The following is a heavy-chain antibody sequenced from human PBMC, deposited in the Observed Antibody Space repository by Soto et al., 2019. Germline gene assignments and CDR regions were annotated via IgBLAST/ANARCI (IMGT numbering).Heavy chain of an antibody. Sequence: DSVKGRFTVSRDNAKNSLYLQMNSLRAEDTAVYYCARYYYGETYWYFDLWGRGTLVTVSS. D-gene: IGHD3-22*01. CDR3: ARYYYGETYWYFDL. V-gene: IGHV3-7*04. J-gene: IGHJ2*01.